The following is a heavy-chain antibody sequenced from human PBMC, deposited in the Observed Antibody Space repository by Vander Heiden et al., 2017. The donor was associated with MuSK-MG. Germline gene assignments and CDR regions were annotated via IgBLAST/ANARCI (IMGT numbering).Heavy chain of an antibody. CDR2: INGNGRNT. V-gene: IGHV3-23*01. D-gene: IGHD1-1*01. J-gene: IGHJ4*02. Sequence: QLLESGGGLVQPGGSPRLPCAASGFPSSTYAMGWVRPAPGKGLQWVSSINGNGRNTYYADSVKGRFTISRDNSKNTLYLQMNSLRAEDMAVYYCAKSNNWNYAECWGQGTLVTVSS. CDR3: AKSNNWNYAEC. CDR1: GFPSSTYA.